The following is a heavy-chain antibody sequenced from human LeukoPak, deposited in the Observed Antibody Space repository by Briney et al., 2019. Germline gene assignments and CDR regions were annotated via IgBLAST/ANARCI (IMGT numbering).Heavy chain of an antibody. J-gene: IGHJ6*02. Sequence: GASVKVSCKASGYTFTSYGISWVRQAPGQGLEWMGWINPNSGGTNYAQKFQGWVTMTRDTSISTAYMELSRLRSDDTAVYYCARGPSVSVWCMLYSDEQISCAYYGMDVWGQGTTVTVSS. CDR1: GYTFTSYG. V-gene: IGHV1-2*04. D-gene: IGHD2-8*01. CDR3: ARGPSVSVWCMLYSDEQISCAYYGMDV. CDR2: INPNSGGT.